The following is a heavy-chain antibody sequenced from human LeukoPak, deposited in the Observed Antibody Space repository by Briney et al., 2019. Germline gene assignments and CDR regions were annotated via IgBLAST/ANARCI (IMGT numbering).Heavy chain of an antibody. Sequence: GGSLRLSCEASGFTFSTYNMNWVRQAPGKRLEWVSSITSTSSHVFYADSVKGRFTISRDNAKNSLYLQMNSLRAEDTAVYYCARDKNHGDSYFAYWGQGILVTVSS. CDR1: GFTFSTYN. CDR2: ITSTSSHV. V-gene: IGHV3-21*01. CDR3: ARDKNHGDSYFAY. D-gene: IGHD4-17*01. J-gene: IGHJ4*02.